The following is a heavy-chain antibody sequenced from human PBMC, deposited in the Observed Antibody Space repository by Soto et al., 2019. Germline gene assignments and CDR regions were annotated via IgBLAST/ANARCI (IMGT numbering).Heavy chain of an antibody. D-gene: IGHD6-13*01. CDR2: IYPGDSDT. V-gene: IGHV5-51*01. J-gene: IGHJ6*02. CDR1: GYSFTSYW. Sequence: GESLKISCKGSGYSFTSYWIGWVRQMPGKGLEWMGIIYPGDSDTRYSPSFQGQVTISADKSISTAYLQWSSLKASDTAMYYCARLGGSSHYYYYYGMDVWGQGTTVTVS. CDR3: ARLGGSSHYYYYYGMDV.